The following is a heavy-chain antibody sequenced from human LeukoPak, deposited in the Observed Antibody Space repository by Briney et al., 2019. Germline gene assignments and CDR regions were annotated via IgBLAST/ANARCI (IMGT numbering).Heavy chain of an antibody. CDR2: ISYDGSNK. V-gene: IGHV3-30*18. CDR3: AKDSESYYYYYGMDV. J-gene: IGHJ6*02. Sequence: GGSLRLSCAASGFTFSSYGTHWVRQAPGKGLEWVAVISYDGSNKYYADSVKGRFTISRDNSKNTLYLQMNSLRAEDTAVYYCAKDSESYYYYYGMDVWGQGTTVTVSS. CDR1: GFTFSSYG.